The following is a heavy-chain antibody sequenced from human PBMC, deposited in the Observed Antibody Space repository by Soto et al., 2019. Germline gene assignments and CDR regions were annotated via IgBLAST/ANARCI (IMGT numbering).Heavy chain of an antibody. Sequence: QVQLQESGPGLVKPSETLSLTCTVSGGSISSYYWSWIRQPPGKGLEWIGYIYYSGSTNYNPSLKDRVPISVDTSKTQCALKLSSGTAADTAVYYCARASRGYGDKGPFDYWGQGTLVTVSS. V-gene: IGHV4-59*08. CDR2: IYYSGST. CDR3: ARASRGYGDKGPFDY. D-gene: IGHD4-17*01. CDR1: GGSISSYY. J-gene: IGHJ4*02.